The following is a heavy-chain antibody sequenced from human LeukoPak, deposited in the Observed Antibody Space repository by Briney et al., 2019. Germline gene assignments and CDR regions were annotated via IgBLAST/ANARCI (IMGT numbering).Heavy chain of an antibody. Sequence: SETLSLTCTVSGGSISSGGYYWSWIRQHPGKGLECIGYIYYSGSTNYNPSLKSRVTISIDTSKNQFSLKLSSVTAADTAVYYCARHLFPNAPLFQHWGQGTLVTVSS. D-gene: IGHD3-3*01. J-gene: IGHJ1*01. V-gene: IGHV4-61*08. CDR1: GGSISSGGYY. CDR2: IYYSGST. CDR3: ARHLFPNAPLFQH.